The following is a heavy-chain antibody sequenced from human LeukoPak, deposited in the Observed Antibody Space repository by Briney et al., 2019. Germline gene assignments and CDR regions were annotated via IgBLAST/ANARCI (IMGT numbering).Heavy chain of an antibody. CDR1: GYTFTSYD. CDR3: ARVAYGDSQGVFDY. CDR2: INPNNGDT. V-gene: IGHV1-2*04. J-gene: IGHJ4*02. D-gene: IGHD4-17*01. Sequence: GASVKVSCKASGYTFTSYDINWVRQATGQGLEWMGWINPNNGDTNYAQKFQDWVTMTRDTSISTAYMDLSRLTSDGTAVYYCARVAYGDSQGVFDYWGQGTLVTVSS.